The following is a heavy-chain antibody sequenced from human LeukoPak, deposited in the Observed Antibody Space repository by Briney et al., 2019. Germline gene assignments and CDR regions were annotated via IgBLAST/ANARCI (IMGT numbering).Heavy chain of an antibody. CDR3: AKGGTSSWYFVFDY. CDR1: GFTFRSYA. D-gene: IGHD6-13*01. Sequence: PGGSLRLSCAASGFTFRSYAMTWVRQAPGKGLEWVSVISGSGGSAYYADSVKGWFTISRDNFKNTLYLQMNSLTAEDTAIYYCAKGGTSSWYFVFDYWGQGVLVTVSS. J-gene: IGHJ4*02. CDR2: ISGSGGSA. V-gene: IGHV3-23*01.